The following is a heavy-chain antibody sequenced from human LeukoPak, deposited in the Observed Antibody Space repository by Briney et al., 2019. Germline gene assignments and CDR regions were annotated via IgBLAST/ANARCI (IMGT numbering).Heavy chain of an antibody. CDR2: ISGSGGRT. V-gene: IGHV3-23*01. CDR3: AKDPKRGIGY. Sequence: GGSLRLSCAVSGFTFSNYAMTWVRQASGKGLEWVSSISGSGGRTYYADSVKGRFTTSRNNSKNTLYLQMNSLRAEDTAVYYCAKDPKRGIGYWGQGTLVTVSS. CDR1: GFTFSNYA. D-gene: IGHD5-24*01. J-gene: IGHJ4*02.